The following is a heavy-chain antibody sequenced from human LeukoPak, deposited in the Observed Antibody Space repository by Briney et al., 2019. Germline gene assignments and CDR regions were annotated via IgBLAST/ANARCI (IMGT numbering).Heavy chain of an antibody. V-gene: IGHV1-18*01. J-gene: IGHJ4*02. CDR3: ARSPFRTYYYDSSGYYTLDY. Sequence: ASVKVSCKASGYTFTSYGISWVRQAPGQGLEWMGWISAYNGNTNYAQKLQGRVTMTTDTSTSTAYMELRSLRSDDTAVYYCARSPFRTYYYDSSGYYTLDYWGQGTLVTVSS. D-gene: IGHD3-22*01. CDR1: GYTFTSYG. CDR2: ISAYNGNT.